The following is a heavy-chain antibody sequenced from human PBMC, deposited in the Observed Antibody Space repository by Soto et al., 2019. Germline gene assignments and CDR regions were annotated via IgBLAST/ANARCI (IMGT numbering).Heavy chain of an antibody. Sequence: ASVKVSCKASGYTFTSYGISWVRQAPGQGLEWMGRIIPILGIANYAQKFQGRVTITADKSTSTAYMELSSLRSEDTAVYYCARDREVYCTNGVCYTSDYWGQGTLVTVSS. J-gene: IGHJ4*02. CDR3: ARDREVYCTNGVCYTSDY. D-gene: IGHD2-8*01. V-gene: IGHV1-69*04. CDR2: IIPILGIA. CDR1: GYTFTSYG.